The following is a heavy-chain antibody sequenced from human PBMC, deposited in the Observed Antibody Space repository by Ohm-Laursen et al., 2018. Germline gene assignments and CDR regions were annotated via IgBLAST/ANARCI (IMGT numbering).Heavy chain of an antibody. D-gene: IGHD1-7*01. CDR3: AKDRGTSSRFRFDY. CDR2: ISYDGNNK. CDR1: GFTFNNYD. V-gene: IGHV3-30*18. J-gene: IGHJ4*02. Sequence: SLRLSCSAPGFTFNNYDIHWVRQAPGKGLEWVAVISYDGNNKFYADSVKGRFTISRDNSKNTLYLQMNSLGAEDTAVYYCAKDRGTSSRFRFDYWGQGTLVSVSS.